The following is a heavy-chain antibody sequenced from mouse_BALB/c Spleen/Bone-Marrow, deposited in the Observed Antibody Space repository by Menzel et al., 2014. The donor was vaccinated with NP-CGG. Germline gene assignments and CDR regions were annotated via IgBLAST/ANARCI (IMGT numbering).Heavy chain of an antibody. CDR2: IYPGDGDT. CDR3: ARGGISVDY. CDR1: GYVFSTYW. V-gene: IGHV1-80*01. J-gene: IGHJ2*01. Sequence: QVQLQQSGAELVRPGSSVKISCKSSGYVFSTYWINWVKQRPGQGLEWIGQIYPGDGDTDFNGKFKDKATLTADESSNTAYMQLSSLTSEGSAVYFGARGGISVDYWGQCTTLTVSS.